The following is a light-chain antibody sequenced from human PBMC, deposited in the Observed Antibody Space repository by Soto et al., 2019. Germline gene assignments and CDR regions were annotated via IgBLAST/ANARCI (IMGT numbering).Light chain of an antibody. CDR3: QQYGSSPLT. CDR2: GVS. Sequence: DIVLTQSPGTLSLSPGERATLSCRASQSVSSTYLAWYQQNPGQAPRLLIYGVSSRATGIPDRFSGSGSGTDFTLTISRLEPEDFAVYYCQQYGSSPLTFGGGTKVEIK. J-gene: IGKJ4*01. V-gene: IGKV3-20*01. CDR1: QSVSSTY.